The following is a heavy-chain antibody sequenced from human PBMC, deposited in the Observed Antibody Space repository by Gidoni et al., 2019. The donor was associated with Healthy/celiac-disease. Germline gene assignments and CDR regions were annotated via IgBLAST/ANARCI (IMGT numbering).Heavy chain of an antibody. CDR3: AKAPPTIFGVGYYYYGMDV. Sequence: EVQLLESGGGLVQPGGSRGLPCDASGLTSGSYAMSWVRQAPGKGLEWVSAISGSGGSTYYADSVKGRFTISRDNSKNTLYLQMNSLRAEDTAVYYCAKAPPTIFGVGYYYYGMDVWGQGTTVTVSS. CDR2: ISGSGGST. CDR1: GLTSGSYA. V-gene: IGHV3-23*01. D-gene: IGHD3-3*01. J-gene: IGHJ6*02.